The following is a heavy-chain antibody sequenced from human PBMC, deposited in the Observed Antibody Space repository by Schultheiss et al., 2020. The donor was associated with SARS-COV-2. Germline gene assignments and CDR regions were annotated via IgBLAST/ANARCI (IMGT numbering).Heavy chain of an antibody. CDR1: GGSISSYY. V-gene: IGHV4-59*01. D-gene: IGHD2-15*01. J-gene: IGHJ6*02. Sequence: GSLRLSCTVSGGSISSYYWSWIRQPPGKGLEWIGYIYYSGSTNYNPSLKSRVTISVDTSKNQFSLKLSSVTAADTAVYYCARELRAYGMDVWCQGTTVTVSS. CDR3: ARELRAYGMDV. CDR2: IYYSGST.